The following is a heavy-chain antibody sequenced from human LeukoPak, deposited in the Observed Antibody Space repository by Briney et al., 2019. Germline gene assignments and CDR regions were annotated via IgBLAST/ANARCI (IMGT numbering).Heavy chain of an antibody. CDR2: IKEDGSEQ. CDR3: AKDARYCSSTSCYNSGAEYFQH. Sequence: GGSLRLSCAVSGFTFSNYWMSWVRQAPGKGLEWVANIKEDGSEQYYVDSVKGRFIISRDNSKNTLYLQMNSLRAEDTAAYYCAKDARYCSSTSCYNSGAEYFQHWGQGTLVTVSS. J-gene: IGHJ1*01. V-gene: IGHV3-7*01. D-gene: IGHD2-2*02. CDR1: GFTFSNYW.